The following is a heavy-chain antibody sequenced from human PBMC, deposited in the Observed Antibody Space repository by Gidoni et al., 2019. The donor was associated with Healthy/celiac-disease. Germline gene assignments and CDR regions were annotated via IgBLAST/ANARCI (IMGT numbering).Heavy chain of an antibody. CDR2: ISSSSSYI. J-gene: IGHJ3*02. CDR1: GFTFSSYS. CDR3: ARDRILLATLGTFDI. D-gene: IGHD2-15*01. V-gene: IGHV3-21*01. Sequence: EVQLVESGGGLVKPGGSLRLSCAVSGFTFSSYSMNWVRQAPGKGLEWVSSISSSSSYIYYADSVKGRFTISRDNAKNSLYLQMNSLRAEDTAVYYCARDRILLATLGTFDIWGQGTMVTVSS.